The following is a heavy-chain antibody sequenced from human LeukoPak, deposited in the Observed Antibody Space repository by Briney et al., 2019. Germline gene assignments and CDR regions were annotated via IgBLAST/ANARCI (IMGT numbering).Heavy chain of an antibody. D-gene: IGHD5-18*01. CDR3: ARGTTSEVTAGDY. J-gene: IGHJ4*02. Sequence: PGGSLRLSCAASGFTFSSYSMNWVRQAPGKGLEWVANIKQDGSEKYYVDSVKGRFTISRDNSKNTLYLQMNSLRAEDTAVYYCARGTTSEVTAGDYWGQGTRVTVSS. V-gene: IGHV3-7*03. CDR2: IKQDGSEK. CDR1: GFTFSSYS.